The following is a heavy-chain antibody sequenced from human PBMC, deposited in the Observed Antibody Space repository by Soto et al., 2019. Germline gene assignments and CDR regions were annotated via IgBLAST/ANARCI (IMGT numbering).Heavy chain of an antibody. D-gene: IGHD1-26*01. Sequence: EVQLVESGGGLVQPGGSLRLSCTASGLSVRNNYLSWVRQAPGMGLEWVTVIYNDGTTYYADSVKGRFTISRDTSKNTLSLQMYSLKAEDTAVYYCVRPLPSERNYGMDVGGQGTTVTVSS. CDR2: IYNDGTT. J-gene: IGHJ6*02. V-gene: IGHV3-53*01. CDR3: VRPLPSERNYGMDV. CDR1: GLSVRNNY.